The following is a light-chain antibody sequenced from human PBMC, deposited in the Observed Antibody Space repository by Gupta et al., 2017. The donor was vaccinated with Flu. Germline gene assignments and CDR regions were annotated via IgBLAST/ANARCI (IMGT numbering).Light chain of an antibody. V-gene: IGKV2D-29*01. Sequence: SCKSSQTLLHTDGNTYLNWYVQRPGLPPQLLIYEGSKRFSGVSDRFNATGSQTDFTLHISRVEAEDVGVYFCMQSVQMPPITFGGGTRVET. CDR1: QTLLHTDGNTY. CDR2: EGS. J-gene: IGKJ4*01. CDR3: MQSVQMPPIT.